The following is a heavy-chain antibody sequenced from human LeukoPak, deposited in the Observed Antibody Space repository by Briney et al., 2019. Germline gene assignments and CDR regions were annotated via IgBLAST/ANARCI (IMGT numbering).Heavy chain of an antibody. CDR1: GGSISSYY. CDR3: ARSRGFLDPIGY. V-gene: IGHV4-59*01. D-gene: IGHD3/OR15-3a*01. J-gene: IGHJ4*02. Sequence: SETLSLTCTVSGGSISSYYWSWIRQPPGKGLEWIGYIYYSGSTNYNPSLKSRVTISVDTSKNQFSLKLSSVTAADTAVYYCARSRGFLDPIGYWGQGTLVTVSS. CDR2: IYYSGST.